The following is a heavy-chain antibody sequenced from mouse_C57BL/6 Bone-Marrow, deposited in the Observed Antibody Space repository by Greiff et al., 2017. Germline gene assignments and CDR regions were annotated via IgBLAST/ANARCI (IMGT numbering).Heavy chain of an antibody. Sequence: QVQLQQPGAELVKPGASVKMSCKASGYTFTSYWITWVKQRPGQGLEWIGDVYPGSGSTNYNEKFKSKATLTVDTSSSTAYMQLSSLTSEDSAVYYCARDGIYYDYHWYFDVWGTGTAVTVSS. V-gene: IGHV1-55*01. CDR2: VYPGSGST. CDR3: ARDGIYYDYHWYFDV. J-gene: IGHJ1*03. CDR1: GYTFTSYW. D-gene: IGHD2-4*01.